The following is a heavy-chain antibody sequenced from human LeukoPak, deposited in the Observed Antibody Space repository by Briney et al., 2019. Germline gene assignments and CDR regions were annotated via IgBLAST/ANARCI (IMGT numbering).Heavy chain of an antibody. CDR1: GGSISSSSYY. J-gene: IGHJ4*02. V-gene: IGHV4-30-4*01. D-gene: IGHD3-3*01. Sequence: SETLSLTCTVSGGSISSSSYYWSWIRQPPGKGLEWIGYIYYSGSTYYNPSLKSRVTISVDTSKNQFSLKLSSVTAADTAVYYCARVDGFGVVNYWGQGTLVTVSS. CDR2: IYYSGST. CDR3: ARVDGFGVVNY.